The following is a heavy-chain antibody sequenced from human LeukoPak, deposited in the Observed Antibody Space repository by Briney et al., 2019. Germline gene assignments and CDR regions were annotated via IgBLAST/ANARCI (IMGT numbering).Heavy chain of an antibody. Sequence: PSQTLSLTCAVSGGSISSGGYSWSWIRQPPGKGLEWIGYIYHSGSTYYNPSLKSRVTISVDRSKNQFSLKLSSVTAADTAVYYCARVSFYCSSTSCSGAYGMDVWGQGTTVTVSS. CDR2: IYHSGST. V-gene: IGHV4-30-2*01. CDR3: ARVSFYCSSTSCSGAYGMDV. J-gene: IGHJ6*02. CDR1: GGSISSGGYS. D-gene: IGHD2-2*01.